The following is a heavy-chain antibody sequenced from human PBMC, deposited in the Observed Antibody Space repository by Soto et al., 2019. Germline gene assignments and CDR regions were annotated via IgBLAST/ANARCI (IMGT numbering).Heavy chain of an antibody. CDR1: GGTFSSYA. CDR2: IIPIFGTA. Sequence: ASVKVSCKASGGTFSSYAISWVRQAPGQGLEWMGGIIPIFGTANYAQKFQGRVTITVDESTSTAYMELSSLRSEDTAVYYCAREYYDFWSGDYDYWGQGTLVTVSS. V-gene: IGHV1-69*13. D-gene: IGHD3-3*01. J-gene: IGHJ4*02. CDR3: AREYYDFWSGDYDY.